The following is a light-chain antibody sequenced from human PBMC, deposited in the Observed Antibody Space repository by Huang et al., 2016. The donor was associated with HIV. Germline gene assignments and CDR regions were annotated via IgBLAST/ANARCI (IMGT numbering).Light chain of an antibody. CDR1: QSVSSTS. CDR2: GAS. CDR3: QQYGSSPPT. J-gene: IGKJ1*01. V-gene: IGKV3-20*01. Sequence: EIVLTQSPGTLSLSPGERATLSCRASQSVSSTSLAWYQRKPGQASRLLIYGASSRATGIPDRFSGSGSGTDFTLTISRLEPEDFAMYYCQQYGSSPPTFGQGTKVEIK.